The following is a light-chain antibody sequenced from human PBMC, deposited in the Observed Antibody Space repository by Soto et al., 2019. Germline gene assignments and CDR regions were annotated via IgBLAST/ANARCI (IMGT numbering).Light chain of an antibody. CDR3: QQYNNYPYV. Sequence: DIQMTQAPSTLSASVGDRVTITCRASQKIDGWLAWYQQKPGKAPQILISAASSLGGGVPSRFSGSGSGTEFNLTITSLQPDDFATYYCQQYNNYPYVFGQGTKLEI. CDR1: QKIDGW. J-gene: IGKJ2*01. CDR2: AAS. V-gene: IGKV1-5*01.